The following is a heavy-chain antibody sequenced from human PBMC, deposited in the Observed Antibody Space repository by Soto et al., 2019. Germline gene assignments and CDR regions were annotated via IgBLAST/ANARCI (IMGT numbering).Heavy chain of an antibody. Sequence: EVQLVESGGGLVQPGGSLRLSCAASGFTFSSYDMHWVRQATGKGLEWVSAIGTAGDTYYPGSVKGRFTISRENAKNSLYLQMNSLRAEDTAVYYCVIGEGYCSSTSCYGYYYYGMDVWGQGTTVTVSS. CDR3: VIGEGYCSSTSCYGYYYYGMDV. J-gene: IGHJ6*02. CDR2: IGTAGDT. D-gene: IGHD2-2*01. V-gene: IGHV3-13*01. CDR1: GFTFSSYD.